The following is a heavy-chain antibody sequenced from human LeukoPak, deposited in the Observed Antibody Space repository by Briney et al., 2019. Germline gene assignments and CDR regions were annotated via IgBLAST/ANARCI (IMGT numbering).Heavy chain of an antibody. CDR3: AKDMARDYGDYSWFDP. J-gene: IGHJ5*02. CDR2: ISWNSGSI. CDR1: GFTFDDYA. D-gene: IGHD4-17*01. Sequence: GGSLRLSCAASGFTFDDYAMHWVRQAPGKGPEWVSGISWNSGSIGYADSVKGRFTISRDNAKNSLYLQMNSLRAEDTALYYCAKDMARDYGDYSWFDPWGQGTLVTVSS. V-gene: IGHV3-9*01.